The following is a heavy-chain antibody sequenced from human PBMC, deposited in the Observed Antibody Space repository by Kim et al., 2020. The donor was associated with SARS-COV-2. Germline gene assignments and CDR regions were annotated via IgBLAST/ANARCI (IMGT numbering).Heavy chain of an antibody. Sequence: SVKVSCKASGGTFSSYAISWVRQAPGQGLEWMGRIIPILGIANYAQKFQGRVTITADKSTSTAYMELSSLRSEDTAVYYCARGDVVATFDYWGQGTLVTVSS. CDR1: GGTFSSYA. J-gene: IGHJ4*02. CDR3: ARGDVVATFDY. CDR2: IIPILGIA. D-gene: IGHD5-12*01. V-gene: IGHV1-69*04.